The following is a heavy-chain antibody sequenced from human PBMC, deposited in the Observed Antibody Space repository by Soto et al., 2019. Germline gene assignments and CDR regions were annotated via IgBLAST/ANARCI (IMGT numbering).Heavy chain of an antibody. CDR2: ISDSGVT. CDR3: ARVAGDFSGPDSGDI. V-gene: IGHV4-59*01. CDR1: VDSIIRSF. Sequence: QVQLQESGPRLVKSSETLSLVCSVSVDSIIRSFWGWIRQSPGKGLEYIGYISDSGVTDYDPSLKNRVTISVDTSKNQFSLKLTSVTAADTAMYYCARVAGDFSGPDSGDIWCQGTMVTVSS. D-gene: IGHD1-26*01. J-gene: IGHJ3*02.